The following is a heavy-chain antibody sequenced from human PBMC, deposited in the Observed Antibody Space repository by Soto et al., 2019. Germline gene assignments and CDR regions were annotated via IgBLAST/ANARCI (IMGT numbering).Heavy chain of an antibody. CDR1: GYIFTSYG. CDR3: ARGGVGDTSGWFDP. V-gene: IGHV1-18*01. CDR2: ITAYNGNT. J-gene: IGHJ5*02. Sequence: QIQLVQSGAEVGKPGASVMVSCKASGYIFTSYGMSWVRQAPGQGLEWMGWITAYNGNTNYAQKVQGRITMTTDISTGTAYMELRSLTSDDTAVYYCARGGVGDTSGWFDPWGQGTLVTVSS. D-gene: IGHD1-26*01.